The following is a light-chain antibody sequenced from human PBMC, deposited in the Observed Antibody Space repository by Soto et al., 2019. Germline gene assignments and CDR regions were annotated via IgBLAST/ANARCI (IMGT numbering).Light chain of an antibody. CDR1: SSNIGSNT. V-gene: IGLV1-44*01. J-gene: IGLJ2*01. CDR2: SNN. CDR3: AAWDDSLNGVV. Sequence: QSVLTQPPSASGTPGQRVTISSSGSSSNIGSNTVNWYQQLPGTAPKLLIYSNNQRPSGVPDRFSGSKSGTSASLAISGLQSEDEAVYYCAAWDDSLNGVVFGGGTKLTVL.